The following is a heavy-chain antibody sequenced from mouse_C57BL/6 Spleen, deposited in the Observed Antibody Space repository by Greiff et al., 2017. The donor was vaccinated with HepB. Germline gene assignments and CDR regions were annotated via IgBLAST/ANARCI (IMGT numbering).Heavy chain of an antibody. CDR3: TREKAGTWYFDV. D-gene: IGHD4-1*01. Sequence: VQLQQSGTVLARPGASVKMSCKTSGYTFTSYWMHWVKQRPGQGLEWIGAIYPGNSDTSYNQKFKGKAKLTAVTSASTAYMELSSLTNEDSAVYYCTREKAGTWYFDVWGTGTTVTVSS. V-gene: IGHV1-5*01. J-gene: IGHJ1*03. CDR1: GYTFTSYW. CDR2: IYPGNSDT.